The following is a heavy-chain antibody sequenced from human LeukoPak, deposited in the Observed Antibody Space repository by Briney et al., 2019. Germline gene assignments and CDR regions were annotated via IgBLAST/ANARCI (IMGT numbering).Heavy chain of an antibody. Sequence: ASVKVSCKASGYTFTSYDINWVRQATGQGLEWMGWMNPNSGNTGYPQKFQGRVTMTRNTSISTAYMELSSLRSEDTAVYYCARGGLSRFRYQLLYDWFDPWGQGTLVTVSS. CDR1: GYTFTSYD. D-gene: IGHD2-2*02. J-gene: IGHJ5*02. CDR2: MNPNSGNT. V-gene: IGHV1-8*01. CDR3: ARGGLSRFRYQLLYDWFDP.